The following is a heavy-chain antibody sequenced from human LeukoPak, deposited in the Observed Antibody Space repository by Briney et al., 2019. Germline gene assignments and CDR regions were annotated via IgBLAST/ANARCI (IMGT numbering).Heavy chain of an antibody. D-gene: IGHD3-10*01. J-gene: IGHJ3*02. Sequence: SQTLSLTCAISGDSVSSNSAAWNWIRQSPSRGLEWLGRTYYRSKWFNGYAVSVKSRITVNPDTSKNQFSLQLSSVTPEDTAVYFCGRCFGYGFDIWGQGTMVTVSS. CDR3: GRCFGYGFDI. CDR1: GDSVSSNSAA. CDR2: TYYRSKWFN. V-gene: IGHV6-1*01.